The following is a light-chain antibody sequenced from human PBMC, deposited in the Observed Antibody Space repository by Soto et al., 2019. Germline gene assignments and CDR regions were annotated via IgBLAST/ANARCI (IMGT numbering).Light chain of an antibody. CDR3: QTWGTGIHYV. Sequence: QLVLTQSPSASASLGASVKLTCTLSSGHSSYAIAWHQQQPEKGPRYLMKLNNDGSHSKGDGIPDRFSDSSSGAERYLTISSLQSEDEADYYCQTWGTGIHYVFGTGTKVTVL. CDR2: LNNDGSH. CDR1: SGHSSYA. V-gene: IGLV4-69*01. J-gene: IGLJ1*01.